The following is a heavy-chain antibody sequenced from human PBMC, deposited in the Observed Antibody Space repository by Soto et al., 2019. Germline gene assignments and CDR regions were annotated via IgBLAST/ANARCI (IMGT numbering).Heavy chain of an antibody. CDR1: GFTFSSYA. Sequence: PGGSLRLSCAASGFTFSSYAVSWVRQAPGKGLEWVSAISGSGGSTYYADSVKGRFTISRDNSKNTLYLQRNSLRAEETAVYYCAKSGDILTGYYYGMDVWGQGTTVTVSS. D-gene: IGHD3-9*01. V-gene: IGHV3-23*01. CDR3: AKSGDILTGYYYGMDV. J-gene: IGHJ6*02. CDR2: ISGSGGST.